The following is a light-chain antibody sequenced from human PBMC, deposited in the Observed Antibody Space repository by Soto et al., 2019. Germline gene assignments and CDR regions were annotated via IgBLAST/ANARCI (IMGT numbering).Light chain of an antibody. J-gene: IGKJ2*01. CDR3: QQYGRSPPYT. Sequence: EIVLTQFPGTLSLSPGERATLSCRASQSVSSSTYLAWYQQKPGQAPRLLIYGASSRATGIPDRFSGSGSGTDFTLTISRLEPEDFAVYYCQQYGRSPPYTFGQGTKLEIK. CDR2: GAS. CDR1: QSVSSSTY. V-gene: IGKV3-20*01.